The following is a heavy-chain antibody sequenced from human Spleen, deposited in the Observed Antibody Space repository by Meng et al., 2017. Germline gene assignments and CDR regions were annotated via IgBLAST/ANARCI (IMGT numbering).Heavy chain of an antibody. CDR2: INHSGST. J-gene: IGHJ4*02. D-gene: IGHD2-15*01. CDR1: GGSLSCYY. Sequence: VQLQQWGPGLVKPSETLSLPCAVYGGSLSCYYWSWIRQPPGKGLEWIGEINHSGSTNYNPSLKSRVTISVDTSKNQFSLKLSSVTASDTAVYYCARFSVVVVAATGSYFDYWGQGTLVTVSS. CDR3: ARFSVVVVAATGSYFDY. V-gene: IGHV4-34*01.